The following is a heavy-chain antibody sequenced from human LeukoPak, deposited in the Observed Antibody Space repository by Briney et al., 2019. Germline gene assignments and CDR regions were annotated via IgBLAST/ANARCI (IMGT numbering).Heavy chain of an antibody. V-gene: IGHV4-61*02. D-gene: IGHD4-23*01. Sequence: PSQTLSLTCTVSGGSISSGSYYWSWIRQPAGKGLEWIGRIYTSGGTNYDPSLKSRVTISVDTSKNQFSLKLSSVTAADTAVYYCARSRWSKNYYYYMDVWGKGTTVTVSS. CDR2: IYTSGGT. CDR1: GGSISSGSYY. CDR3: ARSRWSKNYYYYMDV. J-gene: IGHJ6*03.